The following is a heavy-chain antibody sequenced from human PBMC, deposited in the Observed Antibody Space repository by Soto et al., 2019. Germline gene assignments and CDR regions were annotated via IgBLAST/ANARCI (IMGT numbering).Heavy chain of an antibody. CDR2: ISPSSSYM. V-gene: IGHV3-21*01. CDR3: VRDENYDRPPS. D-gene: IGHD3-22*01. J-gene: IGHJ5*02. Sequence: GSLRLSCAASGFTFSSYNMNWVRQAPGKGLEWVASISPSSSYMYHADSVKGRFTISRDNDKKSLYLQMNNLRAEDTAVYYCVRDENYDRPPSWGQGTLVTVSS. CDR1: GFTFSSYN.